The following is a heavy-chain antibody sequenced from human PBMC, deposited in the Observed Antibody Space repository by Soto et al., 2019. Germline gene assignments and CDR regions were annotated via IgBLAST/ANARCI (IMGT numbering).Heavy chain of an antibody. Sequence: PRGSLRLTCAASGVIFSNYWMSWVRQAPGKGLEWVANINREGSVKNYVDSVKDRFTISRDNAKNSVYLQMNSLRADDTAVYYCTSARSSVGAPGGFIEFWGQGTLVTVSS. V-gene: IGHV3-7*03. CDR1: GVIFSNYW. CDR3: TSARSSVGAPGGFIEF. J-gene: IGHJ4*02. D-gene: IGHD1-26*01. CDR2: INREGSVK.